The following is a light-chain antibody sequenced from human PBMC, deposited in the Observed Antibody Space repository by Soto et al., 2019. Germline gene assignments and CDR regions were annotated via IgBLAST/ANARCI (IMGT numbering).Light chain of an antibody. CDR1: SSDVGGYNF. Sequence: QSVLTQPASVSGSPGQSITISCTGTSSDVGGYNFVSWYQQHPGKAPKLMIFDVSNRPSGVSNRFSGSKSGNTASLTISGLQGEDEADYYCSSYTASSTLGVFGTGTKLPVL. CDR3: SSYTASSTLGV. CDR2: DVS. V-gene: IGLV2-14*01. J-gene: IGLJ1*01.